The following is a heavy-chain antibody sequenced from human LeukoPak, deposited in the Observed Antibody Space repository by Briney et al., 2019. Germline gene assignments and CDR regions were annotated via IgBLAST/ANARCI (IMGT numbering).Heavy chain of an antibody. CDR1: GGSFSGYY. Sequence: SETLSLTCAVYGGSFSGYYWSWVRQPPAKGLEWIGEIYHRGSTNYNPSLKSRVTISVDKSKNQFSLKLSSVTAADTAVYYCARNTAHEYYFDSWGQGTLVTVSS. D-gene: IGHD2-21*02. V-gene: IGHV4-34*01. CDR3: ARNTAHEYYFDS. CDR2: IYHRGST. J-gene: IGHJ4*02.